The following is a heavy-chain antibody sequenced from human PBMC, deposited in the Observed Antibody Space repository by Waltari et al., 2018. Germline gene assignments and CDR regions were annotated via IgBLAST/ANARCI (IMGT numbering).Heavy chain of an antibody. J-gene: IGHJ4*02. CDR1: GVSFSNNW. CDR2: ISGSGGST. Sequence: EVQLVASGGDLVQPGGFLRLSCVGSGVSFSNNWRGWVCQAAGKGLEWVSAISGSGGSTYYADSVKGRFTISRDNSKNTLYLQMNSLRAEDTAVYYCAKEDDYGVHEGFTDYWGQGTLVTVSS. CDR3: AKEDDYGVHEGFTDY. V-gene: IGHV3-23*04. D-gene: IGHD4-17*01.